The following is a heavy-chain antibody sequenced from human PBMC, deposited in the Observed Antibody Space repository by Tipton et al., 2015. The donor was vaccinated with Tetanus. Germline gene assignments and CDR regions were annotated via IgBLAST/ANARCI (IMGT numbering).Heavy chain of an antibody. V-gene: IGHV4-30-4*08. CDR1: GGSINSGGYF. CDR3: ARDHGITWGGMGYYYGMDV. J-gene: IGHJ6*02. CDR2: IYYSGST. D-gene: IGHD3-16*01. Sequence: TLSLTCSVSGGSINSGGYFWNWIRQQPGKGPEWIGYIYYSGSTYYNPSLKSRVTISVDTSKNQFSLRLSSVTAADTAVYYCARDHGITWGGMGYYYGMDVWGQGTTVTVSS.